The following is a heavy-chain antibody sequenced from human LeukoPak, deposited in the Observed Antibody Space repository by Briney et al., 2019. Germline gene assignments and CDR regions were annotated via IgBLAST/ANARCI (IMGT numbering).Heavy chain of an antibody. Sequence: GGSLRLSCAASGFTFSSYAMSWVRQAPGKGLEWVANIKQDGSEKYYVDSVKGRFTISRDNAKNSLYLQMNSLRAEDTAVYYCARDGPITMVRGVIINWGQGTLVTVSS. D-gene: IGHD3-10*01. J-gene: IGHJ4*02. CDR2: IKQDGSEK. CDR3: ARDGPITMVRGVIIN. V-gene: IGHV3-7*01. CDR1: GFTFSSYA.